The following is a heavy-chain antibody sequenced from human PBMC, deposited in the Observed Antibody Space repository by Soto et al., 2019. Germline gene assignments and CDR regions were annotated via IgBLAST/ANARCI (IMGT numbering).Heavy chain of an antibody. Sequence: ASVKVSCKASGYTFTAYYMHWVRQAPGQGLERMGWINPNSGGTNYAKKFQGRVTMTRDTSISTAYMELSRLRSDDTAVYYCARVHYDSVPADYWGQGTQVTVSS. CDR1: GYTFTAYY. V-gene: IGHV1-2*02. D-gene: IGHD3-22*01. J-gene: IGHJ4*02. CDR2: INPNSGGT. CDR3: ARVHYDSVPADY.